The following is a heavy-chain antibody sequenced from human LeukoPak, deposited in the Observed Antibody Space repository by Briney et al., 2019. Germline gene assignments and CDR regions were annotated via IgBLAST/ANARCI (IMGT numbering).Heavy chain of an antibody. CDR2: FDPEDGET. CDR1: GYTLTELS. Sequence: ASVKVSCKVSGYTLTELSMHWVRQAPGKGLEWMGGFDPEDGETIYAQKFQGRVTMTGDTSTDTAYMELSSLRSEDTAVYYCATVGTPGAFDIWGQGTMVTVSS. D-gene: IGHD1-1*01. CDR3: ATVGTPGAFDI. J-gene: IGHJ3*02. V-gene: IGHV1-24*01.